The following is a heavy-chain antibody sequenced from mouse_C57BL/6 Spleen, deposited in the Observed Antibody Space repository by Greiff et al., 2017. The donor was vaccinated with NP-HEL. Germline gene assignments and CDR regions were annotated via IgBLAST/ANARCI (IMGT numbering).Heavy chain of an antibody. Sequence: QVQLQQPGAELVKPGASVKLSCKASGYTFTSYWMQWVKQRPGQGLEWIGEIDPSDSYTNYNQKFKGKATLTVDTSSSTAYMQLSSLTSEDSAVYYGARSGAAQADYWGQGTTLTVSS. CDR3: ARSGAAQADY. CDR1: GYTFTSYW. D-gene: IGHD3-2*02. J-gene: IGHJ2*01. V-gene: IGHV1-50*01. CDR2: IDPSDSYT.